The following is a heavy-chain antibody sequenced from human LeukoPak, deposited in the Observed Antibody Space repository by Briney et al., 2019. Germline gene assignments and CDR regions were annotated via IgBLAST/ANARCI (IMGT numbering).Heavy chain of an antibody. J-gene: IGHJ5*02. CDR1: GGSFSGYY. D-gene: IGHD2-15*01. V-gene: IGHV4-34*01. CDR2: ISHSGST. CDR3: ARRYCSGGSCYGWFDP. Sequence: PSETLSLTCAVYGGSFSGYYWSWIRQPPGKGLEWIGEISHSGSTNYNPSLKSRVTISVDTSKNQFSLKLSSVTAADTAVYYCARRYCSGGSCYGWFDPWGQGTLVTVSS.